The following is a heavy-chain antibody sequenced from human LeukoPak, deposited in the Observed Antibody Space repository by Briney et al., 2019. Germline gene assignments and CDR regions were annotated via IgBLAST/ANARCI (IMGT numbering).Heavy chain of an antibody. J-gene: IGHJ6*02. CDR2: INHSGST. CDR1: GGSFSGYY. V-gene: IGHV4-34*01. D-gene: IGHD4-17*01. CDR3: ARAPVVFYGDYTTAPHYYYYSMDV. Sequence: SETLSLTCAVYGGSFSGYYWSWIRQPPGKGLEWIGEINHSGSTNYNPSLKSRVTISVDTSKNQFSLKLSSVTAADTAVYYCARAPVVFYGDYTTAPHYYYYSMDVWGQGTTVTVSS.